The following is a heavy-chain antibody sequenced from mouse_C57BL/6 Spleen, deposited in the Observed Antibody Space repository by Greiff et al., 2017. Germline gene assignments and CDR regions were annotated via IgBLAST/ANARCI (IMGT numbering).Heavy chain of an antibody. CDR1: GYTFTSYW. J-gene: IGHJ3*01. D-gene: IGHD1-1*01. Sequence: QVQLQQPGAELVRPGSSVKLSCKASGYTFTSYWMHWVKQRPIQGLEWIGNIDPSDSETNYNQKFKDKATLTVDKSSSTADMQLSSLTSEDSAVYYCARLPYGSSYAYWGQGTLVTVSA. CDR3: ARLPYGSSYAY. CDR2: IDPSDSET. V-gene: IGHV1-52*01.